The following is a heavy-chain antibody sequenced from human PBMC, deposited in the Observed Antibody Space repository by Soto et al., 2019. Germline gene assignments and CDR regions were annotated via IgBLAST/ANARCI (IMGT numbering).Heavy chain of an antibody. D-gene: IGHD6-6*01. CDR2: IRSKATSYST. CDR1: GFTFSGSA. Sequence: EVQLVESGGGLVQPGGSLKLSCAASGFTFSGSAMHWVRQASGKVLEWVGRIRSKATSYSTVYAASVKGRFTISRDDSNNTAYRLMNSLKTEDTALYYCVRTSSSSDSDDWGQGTLVTV. J-gene: IGHJ4*01. CDR3: VRTSSSSDSDD. V-gene: IGHV3-73*02.